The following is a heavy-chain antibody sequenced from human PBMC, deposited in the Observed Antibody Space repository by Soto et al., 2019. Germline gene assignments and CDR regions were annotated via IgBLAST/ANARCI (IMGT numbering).Heavy chain of an antibody. Sequence: SLRLSCAASEFTFYKAWMSWVRQAPGKGLEWVGRIKSKRDYGTTDYAEPVKGRFIISRDDSNSTVYLQMNSLKTEDTAVYYCTRIFAGSSYGMDVWGQGTTVTVSS. V-gene: IGHV3-15*01. D-gene: IGHD3-10*01. CDR1: EFTFYKAW. CDR3: TRIFAGSSYGMDV. J-gene: IGHJ6*02. CDR2: IKSKRDYGTT.